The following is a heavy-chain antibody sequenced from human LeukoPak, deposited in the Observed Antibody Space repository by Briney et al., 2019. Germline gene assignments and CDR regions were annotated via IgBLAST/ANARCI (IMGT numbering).Heavy chain of an antibody. CDR2: ISWNSGSI. J-gene: IGHJ4*02. V-gene: IGHV3-9*01. Sequence: SGGSLRLSCAASGFTFDDYALHWVRQAPGKGLEWVSGISWNSGSIGYADSVKGRFTISRDNAKNSLYLQMNSLRAEDTALYYCAKDLIPATAYYYARWGQGTLVTVSS. D-gene: IGHD3-10*01. CDR3: AKDLIPATAYYYAR. CDR1: GFTFDDYA.